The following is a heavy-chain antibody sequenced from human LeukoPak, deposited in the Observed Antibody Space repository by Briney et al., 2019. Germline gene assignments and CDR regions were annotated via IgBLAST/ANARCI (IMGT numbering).Heavy chain of an antibody. CDR1: GFTLSSYS. CDR2: ISSSRSYI. Sequence: GGSLRLSCAASGFTLSSYSMNWVRQAPGKGLEWVSSISSSRSYIYYADSVKGRFTISRDNAKNSLYLQMNSLRAEDTAVYYCARGSIQLGAFDIWGQGTMVTVSS. CDR3: ARGSIQLGAFDI. V-gene: IGHV3-21*01. J-gene: IGHJ3*02. D-gene: IGHD5-18*01.